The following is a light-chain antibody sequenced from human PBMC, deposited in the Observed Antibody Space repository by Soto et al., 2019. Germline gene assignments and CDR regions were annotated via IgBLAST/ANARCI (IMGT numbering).Light chain of an antibody. CDR1: QSISNW. J-gene: IGKJ1*01. CDR3: QQSNSFWT. CDR2: DVA. Sequence: DIQMTQSPSTLSASVGDRVTITCRASQSISNWLAWYQQKPGKAPKLLIYDVASLESGVPSRFSGSGSGTEFTLTISSLQPDDVATYYCQQSNSFWTFGQGTKGESK. V-gene: IGKV1-5*01.